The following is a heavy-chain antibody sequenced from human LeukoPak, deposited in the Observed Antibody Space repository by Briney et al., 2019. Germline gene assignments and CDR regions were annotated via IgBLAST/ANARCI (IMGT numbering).Heavy chain of an antibody. CDR1: GFTFSSYA. Sequence: GGSLRLSCAASGFTFSSYAMSWVRQAPGKWLEWVSAISGSGGSTYYADSVKGRFTISRDNSKNTLYLQMNSLRAEDTAVYYCAKDTYDSSGYYDTPVDYWGQGTLVTVSS. D-gene: IGHD3-22*01. CDR3: AKDTYDSSGYYDTPVDY. J-gene: IGHJ4*02. V-gene: IGHV3-23*01. CDR2: ISGSGGST.